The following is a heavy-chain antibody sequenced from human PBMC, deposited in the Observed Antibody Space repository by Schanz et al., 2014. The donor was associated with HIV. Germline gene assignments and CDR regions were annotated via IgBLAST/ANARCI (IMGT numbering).Heavy chain of an antibody. CDR1: GFNFNDFA. CDR2: ITWNNRVM. D-gene: IGHD1-26*01. CDR3: VKDFTDSKGGFDY. J-gene: IGHJ4*02. Sequence: EVQVVESGGGLAQPGRSLRLSCAASGFNFNDFAMHWVRQSPGKGLEWVSGITWNNRVMGYADSVRGRFTISRDTANNSLYLRMINLRPEDTAFYYCVKDFTDSKGGFDYWGQGTLVIVSS. V-gene: IGHV3-9*01.